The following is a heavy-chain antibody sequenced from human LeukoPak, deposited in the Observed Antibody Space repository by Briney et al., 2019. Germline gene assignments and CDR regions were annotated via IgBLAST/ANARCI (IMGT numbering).Heavy chain of an antibody. J-gene: IGHJ4*02. V-gene: IGHV3-21*01. CDR3: ARDGFPDYGNCFYDDY. Sequence: PGGSLRLSCAASGFTVSSNYMSWVRQAPGKGLEWVSSISSSSSYIYYADSVKGRFTISRDNATNSLYLQMNSLRAEDTAVYYCARDGFPDYGNCFYDDYWGQGTLVTVSS. D-gene: IGHD4-11*01. CDR1: GFTVSSNY. CDR2: ISSSSSYI.